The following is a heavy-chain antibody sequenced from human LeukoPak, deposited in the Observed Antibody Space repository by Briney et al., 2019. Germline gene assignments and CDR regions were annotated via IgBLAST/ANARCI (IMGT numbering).Heavy chain of an antibody. CDR3: ARDDTVYFDY. Sequence: GGSLRLSCAASGFTFSSYGMHWVRQAPDKGLEWVAIIWYDGSNKFYADSVKGRFTISRDNSKNTLCLQMNSLRAEDTAVYYCARDDTVYFDYWGQGTLVTVSS. CDR1: GFTFSSYG. D-gene: IGHD2-2*02. J-gene: IGHJ4*02. V-gene: IGHV3-33*01. CDR2: IWYDGSNK.